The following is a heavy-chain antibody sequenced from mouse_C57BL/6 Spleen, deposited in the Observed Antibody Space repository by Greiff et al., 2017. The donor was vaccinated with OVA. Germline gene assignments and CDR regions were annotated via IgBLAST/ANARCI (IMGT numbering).Heavy chain of an antibody. J-gene: IGHJ4*01. V-gene: IGHV1-63*01. D-gene: IGHD1-1*01. CDR1: GYTFTNYW. Sequence: QVQLQQSGAELVRLGTSVKMSCKASGYTFTNYWVGWAKQRPGHGLEWIGDIYPGGGYTNYNEKFKGKATLTADKSSSTAYMQFSSLTSEDSAIYYGARSDYYGSSVYYAMDYWGQGTSVTVSS. CDR2: IYPGGGYT. CDR3: ARSDYYGSSVYYAMDY.